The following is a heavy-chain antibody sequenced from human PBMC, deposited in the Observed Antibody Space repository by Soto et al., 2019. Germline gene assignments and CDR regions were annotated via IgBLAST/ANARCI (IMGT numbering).Heavy chain of an antibody. CDR1: GGSFSGYY. CDR2: INHSGST. D-gene: IGHD1-26*01. V-gene: IGHV4-34*01. J-gene: IGHJ4*02. CDR3: ARGFRVGATRVQFDY. Sequence: LSLTCAVYGGSFSGYYWSWIRQPPGKGLEWIGEINHSGSTNYNPSLKSRVTISVDTSKNQFSLKLSSVTAADTAVHYCARGFRVGATRVQFDYWGQGTLVTVSS.